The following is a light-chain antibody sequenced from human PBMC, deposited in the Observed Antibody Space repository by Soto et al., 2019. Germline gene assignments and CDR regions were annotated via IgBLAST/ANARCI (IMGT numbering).Light chain of an antibody. CDR3: QQYSHLVT. V-gene: IGKV1-5*01. CDR1: QTISTL. CDR2: DAS. J-gene: IGKJ2*01. Sequence: IQMTQSPSTLSAPVGDRVTITCQAIQTISTLLAWFQHKPGKAPNLLIYDASNLESGVPSRFSGSGSGTEFTLTISSLQSDDSATYFCQQYSHLVTFGQGTKLEIK.